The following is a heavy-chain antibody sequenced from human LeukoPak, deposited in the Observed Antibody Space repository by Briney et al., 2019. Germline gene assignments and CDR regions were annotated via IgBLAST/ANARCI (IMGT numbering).Heavy chain of an antibody. Sequence: GESLKISCKCSGYTFTTYWIAWVRQMPAKGLEWMGIIYPYDSDTRYSPSFQGQVTISADKSISTAYLQWSSLNASHTAMYYCARIAKVDTSMSRYSDYWGQGTLITVSS. CDR1: GYTFTTYW. D-gene: IGHD5-18*01. CDR2: IYPYDSDT. CDR3: ARIAKVDTSMSRYSDY. J-gene: IGHJ4*02. V-gene: IGHV5-51*01.